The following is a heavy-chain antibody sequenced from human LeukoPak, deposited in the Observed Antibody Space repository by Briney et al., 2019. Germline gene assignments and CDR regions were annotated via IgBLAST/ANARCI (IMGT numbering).Heavy chain of an antibody. J-gene: IGHJ5*02. CDR2: ISESGDAT. CDR3: ASHYGSGSNNWLGP. Sequence: GGSLRLSCAASGFTFSSYAMSWVRQAPGKGLEWVSAISESGDATFYADSVQGRFTISRDNSKNTLYLQMNSLGADDTAVYYCASHYGSGSNNWLGPWGQGTLVTVSS. V-gene: IGHV3-23*01. CDR1: GFTFSSYA. D-gene: IGHD3-10*01.